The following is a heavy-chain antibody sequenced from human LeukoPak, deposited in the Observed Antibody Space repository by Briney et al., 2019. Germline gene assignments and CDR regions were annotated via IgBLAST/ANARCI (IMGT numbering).Heavy chain of an antibody. CDR2: INHSGST. V-gene: IGHV4-34*01. J-gene: IGHJ4*02. CDR1: GGSFSGYY. D-gene: IGHD3/OR15-3a*01. Sequence: PSETLSLTCAVYGGSFSGYYWSWIRQPPGKGLEWIGEINHSGSTYYNPSLKSRVTISVDTSKNQFSLKLTSVTAADTAVYYCARGDWSYYYFDYWGQGTLVTVSS. CDR3: ARGDWSYYYFDY.